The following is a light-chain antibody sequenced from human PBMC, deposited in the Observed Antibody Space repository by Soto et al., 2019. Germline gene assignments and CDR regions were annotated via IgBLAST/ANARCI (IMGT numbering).Light chain of an antibody. J-gene: IGKJ5*01. CDR2: EVS. CDR3: MQSTHLPPT. CDR1: QSLLHITGETF. Sequence: DVVMTQTPLSLSVAPGQPASISCKSSQSLLHITGETFLFWYLQKPDQSPQLLIYEVSTRVSGVPDRFSGSGSGTDFTPEISRVETDDVGIYYCMQSTHLPPTFGKGTRLGIE. V-gene: IGKV2D-29*02.